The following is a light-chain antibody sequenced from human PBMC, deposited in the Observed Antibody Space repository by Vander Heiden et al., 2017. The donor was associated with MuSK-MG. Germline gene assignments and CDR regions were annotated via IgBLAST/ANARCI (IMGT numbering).Light chain of an antibody. CDR2: DVS. V-gene: IGLV2-14*01. CDR1: SRNLGGYDY. CDR3: ASYTTTSALYV. Sequence: QSVLTQPASVSGSPGQSIPISCSGTSRNLGGYDYVSWYQQSPGKAPKLIIYDVSNRPSGVSDRFSGSKSGNTASLTIAGLHVDDEADYYCASYTTTSALYVFGSGTQVTVL. J-gene: IGLJ1*01.